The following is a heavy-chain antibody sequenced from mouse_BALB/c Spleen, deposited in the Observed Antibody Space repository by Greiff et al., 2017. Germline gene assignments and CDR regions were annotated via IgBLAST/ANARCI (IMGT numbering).Heavy chain of an antibody. V-gene: IGHV5-6-5*01. D-gene: IGHD2-10*02. Sequence: VQLKESGGGLVKPGGSLKLSCAASGFTFSSYAMSWVRQTPEKRLEWVASISSGGSTYYPDSVKGRFTISRDNARNILYLQMSSLRSEDTAMYYCARGRYGYYAMDYWGQGTSVTVSS. CDR1: GFTFSSYA. CDR3: ARGRYGYYAMDY. J-gene: IGHJ4*01. CDR2: ISSGGST.